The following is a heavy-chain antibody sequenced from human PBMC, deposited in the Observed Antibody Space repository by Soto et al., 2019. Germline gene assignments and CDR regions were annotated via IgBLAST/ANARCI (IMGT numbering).Heavy chain of an antibody. J-gene: IGHJ4*02. Sequence: QVQLVQSGAEVKKPGASVKVSCKASGYTFTSYAMHWVRQAPGQRLEWMGWINAGNGNTEYSKKFQGRVTITRDTSASTAYMELSSLRSEDTAVYYCARGPGGPDGPGDYWGQGTLVTVSS. CDR1: GYTFTSYA. CDR2: INAGNGNT. D-gene: IGHD2-15*01. CDR3: ARGPGGPDGPGDY. V-gene: IGHV1-3*01.